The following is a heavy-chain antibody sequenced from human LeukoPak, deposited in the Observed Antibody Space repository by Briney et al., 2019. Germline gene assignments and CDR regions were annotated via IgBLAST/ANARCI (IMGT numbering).Heavy chain of an antibody. CDR3: ARDSTYCSGGSCFGY. CDR1: GGTFSSYA. J-gene: IGHJ4*02. V-gene: IGHV1-69*04. D-gene: IGHD2-15*01. Sequence: SVKVSCKASGGTFSSYAISWVRQAPGQGLEWMGRIIPILGIANYAQKFQGRVTITADKSTSTAHMELSSLRSEDTAVYYCARDSTYCSGGSCFGYWGQGTLVTVSS. CDR2: IIPILGIA.